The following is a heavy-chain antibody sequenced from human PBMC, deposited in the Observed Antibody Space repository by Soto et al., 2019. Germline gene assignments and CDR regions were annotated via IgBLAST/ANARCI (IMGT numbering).Heavy chain of an antibody. D-gene: IGHD3-3*01. J-gene: IGHJ4*02. V-gene: IGHV3-30*18. CDR1: GFTFSDYG. Sequence: QVQLVESGGGVVQPGRSLRLSCAASGFTFSDYGIHWVRQAPGKGLAWVAVISYDGDRKYYADSVKGRFTISRDNSKNTLSLQINSLRVEDTAVYYCAKGRYDFWSGQENWGQGTLVTVSS. CDR3: AKGRYDFWSGQEN. CDR2: ISYDGDRK.